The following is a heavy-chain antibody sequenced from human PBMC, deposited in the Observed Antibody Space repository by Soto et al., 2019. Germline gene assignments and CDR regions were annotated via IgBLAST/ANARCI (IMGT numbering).Heavy chain of an antibody. CDR2: ISHDEINK. J-gene: IGHJ4*02. V-gene: IGHV3-30-3*01. D-gene: IGHD4-17*01. Sequence: QVQLVESGGGVVQPGRSLRLSCAASGFTFSSSPMNWVRQAPGKGLEWLAFISHDEINKYYTDSVDGRFTISRDNYKSTLDLQLNSLSAEDTAVYYCARDLLPLMTSVTPLDYWGQGTVVTVSS. CDR3: ARDLLPLMTSVTPLDY. CDR1: GFTFSSSP.